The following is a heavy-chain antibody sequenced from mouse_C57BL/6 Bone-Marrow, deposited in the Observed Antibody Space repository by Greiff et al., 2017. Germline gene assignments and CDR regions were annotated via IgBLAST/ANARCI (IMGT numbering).Heavy chain of an antibody. CDR3: TTWGILNYYGSSYGY. Sequence: EVKLMESGAELVRPGASVKLSCTASGFNIKDDYLHWVKQRPEQGLEWIGWIDPENGDTEYASKFQGKATITADTSSNTAYLQLSSLTSEDTAVYYCTTWGILNYYGSSYGYWGQGTTLTVAS. J-gene: IGHJ2*01. CDR1: GFNIKDDY. CDR2: IDPENGDT. V-gene: IGHV14-4*01. D-gene: IGHD1-1*01.